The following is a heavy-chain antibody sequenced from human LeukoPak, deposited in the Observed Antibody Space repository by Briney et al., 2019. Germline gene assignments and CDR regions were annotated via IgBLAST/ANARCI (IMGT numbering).Heavy chain of an antibody. D-gene: IGHD2-2*01. CDR2: INHSGST. CDR3: ARDSGEPEVPAAIFDH. Sequence: MTSETLTLSCALYGGFFRGYYWSWIRQPPGKGLEWIGEINHSGSTNYNPSLKSRVTISVATSKNQFTLKLSSVTAADTAAYYCARDSGEPEVPAAIFDHWGQGTLVTVSS. J-gene: IGHJ5*02. V-gene: IGHV4-34*01. CDR1: GGFFRGYY.